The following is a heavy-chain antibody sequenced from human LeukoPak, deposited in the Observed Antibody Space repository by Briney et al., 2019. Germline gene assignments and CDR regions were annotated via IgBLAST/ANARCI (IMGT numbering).Heavy chain of an antibody. J-gene: IGHJ6*03. D-gene: IGHD2-2*01. CDR2: INPNSGGT. V-gene: IGHV1-2*02. CDR1: GYTFTGYY. CDR3: ARDKWRVVPAVYYYYYYMDV. Sequence: GASVKVSCKASGYTFTGYYMHWVRQAPGQGLELRGWINPNSGGTNYAQKFQGRVTMTRDTSISTAYMELSRLRSDDTAVYYCARDKWRVVPAVYYYYYYMDVWGKGTTVTVSS.